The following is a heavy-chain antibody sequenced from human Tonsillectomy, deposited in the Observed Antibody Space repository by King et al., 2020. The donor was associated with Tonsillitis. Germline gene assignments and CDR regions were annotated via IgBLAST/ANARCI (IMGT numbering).Heavy chain of an antibody. D-gene: IGHD2-15*01. V-gene: IGHV3-9*01. J-gene: IGHJ4*02. CDR3: AKERIGYCSN. Sequence: VQLVESGGGLVQPGRSLRLSCAASGFTFDDYAMHWVRQAPGKGLEWVSVISWNSGSIGYADSVKGRFTISRDNAKNSLYLQMNSLRAEDTALYYCAKERIGYCSNWGQGTLVTVSS. CDR2: ISWNSGSI. CDR1: GFTFDDYA.